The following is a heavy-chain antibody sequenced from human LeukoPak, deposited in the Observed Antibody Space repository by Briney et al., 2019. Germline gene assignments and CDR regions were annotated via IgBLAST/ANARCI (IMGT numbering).Heavy chain of an antibody. CDR2: ISTSGANT. CDR1: GFTFSSYV. Sequence: GGSLRLSCAASGFTFSSYVMNWVRQAPGKGLEWVSRISTSGANTYYADSVKGRFTISRDNSKNTLYLQMSSLRAEDTAVYYCAKDSGSGSGTKRPFDYWGQGTLVTVSS. J-gene: IGHJ4*02. V-gene: IGHV3-23*01. D-gene: IGHD3-10*01. CDR3: AKDSGSGSGTKRPFDY.